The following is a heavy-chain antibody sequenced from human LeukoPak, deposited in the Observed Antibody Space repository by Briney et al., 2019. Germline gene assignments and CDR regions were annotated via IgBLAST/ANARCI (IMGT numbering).Heavy chain of an antibody. V-gene: IGHV3-48*03. J-gene: IGHJ4*02. CDR1: GFTFSSYE. D-gene: IGHD5-12*01. CDR3: ARGITSGPRRYDVRNFDY. CDR2: ISSSGSTI. Sequence: PGGSLRLSCAASGFTFSSYEMNWVRQAPGKGLEWVSYISSSGSTIYYADSVKGRFTISRDNAKNSLYLQMNSLRAEGTAVYYCARGITSGPRRYDVRNFDYWGQGTPVTVSS.